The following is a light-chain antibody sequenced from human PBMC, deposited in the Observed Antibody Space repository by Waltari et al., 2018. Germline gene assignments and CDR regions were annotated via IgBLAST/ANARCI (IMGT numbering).Light chain of an antibody. CDR1: RGISNY. V-gene: IGKV1-27*01. J-gene: IGKJ1*01. Sequence: DIQMTQSPSSLSASVGDRVTVTCRTSRGISNYLAWYHQKSGKVPKLLFYATSTLQSGATSRFSGSGSGTDFTLTISHLQPEDVATYYGHKYDTDPWTFGQGTKVDIK. CDR3: HKYDTDPWT. CDR2: ATS.